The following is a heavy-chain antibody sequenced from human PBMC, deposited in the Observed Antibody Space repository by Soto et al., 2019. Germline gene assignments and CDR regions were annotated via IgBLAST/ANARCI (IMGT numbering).Heavy chain of an antibody. D-gene: IGHD2-15*01. J-gene: IGHJ3*01. CDR2: INTNGGST. Sequence: QVVQSGAEVRKPGASVKVSCKASGYSFTSYYIHLFRQAPGQGLEWMAIINTNGGSTNSAQKFQGRVTVTSEMSPSTVYMELSSHRSDDTAVYYCADFWSAGGCPPGPWNWGRGTKVTVYS. CDR3: ADFWSAGGCPPGPWN. CDR1: GYSFTSYY. V-gene: IGHV1-46*03.